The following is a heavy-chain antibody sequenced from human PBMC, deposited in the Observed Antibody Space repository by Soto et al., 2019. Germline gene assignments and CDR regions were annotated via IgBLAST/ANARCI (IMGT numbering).Heavy chain of an antibody. J-gene: IGHJ5*02. CDR3: ARDLGPTIFGVVIMGGFDP. Sequence: QVQLVQSGAEVKKPGASVKVSCKASGYTFTSYGISWVRQAPGQGLEWMGWISAYNGNTNYAQKLQGRVTMTTDTSTSTDYMELRSLRSDDTAVYYCARDLGPTIFGVVIMGGFDPWGQGTLVTVSS. CDR2: ISAYNGNT. D-gene: IGHD3-3*01. V-gene: IGHV1-18*04. CDR1: GYTFTSYG.